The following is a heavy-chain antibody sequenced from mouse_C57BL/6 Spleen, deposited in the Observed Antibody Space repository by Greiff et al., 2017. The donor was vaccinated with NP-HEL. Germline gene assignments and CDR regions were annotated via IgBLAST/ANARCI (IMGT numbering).Heavy chain of an antibody. CDR3: ARKGYSNYVDY. Sequence: QVQLQQPGAELVRPGTSVKLSCKASGYTFTSYWMHWVKQRPGQGLEWIGVIDPSDSYTNYNQKFKGKATLTVDTSSSTAYMQLSSLTSEDSAVYYCARKGYSNYVDYWGQGTTLTVSS. J-gene: IGHJ2*01. V-gene: IGHV1-59*01. CDR2: IDPSDSYT. CDR1: GYTFTSYW. D-gene: IGHD2-5*01.